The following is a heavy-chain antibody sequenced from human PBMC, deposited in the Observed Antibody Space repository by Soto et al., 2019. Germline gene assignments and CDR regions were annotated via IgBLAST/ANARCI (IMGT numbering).Heavy chain of an antibody. CDR2: IYSNGRT. CDR3: ARSYRDSYEH. J-gene: IGHJ1*01. V-gene: IGHV4-4*07. D-gene: IGHD4-17*01. CDR1: GGSISNLY. Sequence: PSETLSLTCNVSGGSISNLYWTWIRQPAGKGLEWIGRIYSNGRTNFNPSLKSRISMSIDTSKNQFSLKLTSVTAADTAVYYCARSYRDSYEHWGQGTLVTVSS.